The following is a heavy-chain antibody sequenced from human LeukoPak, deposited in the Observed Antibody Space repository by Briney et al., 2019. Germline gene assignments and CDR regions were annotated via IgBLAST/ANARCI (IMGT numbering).Heavy chain of an antibody. Sequence: GGSLRLSCAASGFTFSSYSMNWVRQAPGKGLEWVSSISSSGSYIYYADSVKGRFTISRDNAKNSLYLQMNSLRAEDTAVYYCARDPFSPSTSPGTDVWGKGTTVTVSS. CDR1: GFTFSSYS. CDR2: ISSSGSYI. CDR3: ARDPFSPSTSPGTDV. J-gene: IGHJ6*04. V-gene: IGHV3-21*01.